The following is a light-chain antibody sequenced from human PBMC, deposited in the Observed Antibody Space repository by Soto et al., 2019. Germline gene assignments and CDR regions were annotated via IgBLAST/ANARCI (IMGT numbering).Light chain of an antibody. J-gene: IGKJ1*01. CDR1: QSISSW. CDR3: QQYDSYPWT. V-gene: IGKV1-5*03. CDR2: KAS. Sequence: DIQMTQAPSTLSASVGDRVTITCRASQSISSWLGWYQQRPGKAPNLLIYKASSLESGVPSRFTGSGSGTEFTLTIDSLEPNDFSHHYCQQYDSYPWTFGQGTQVEIK.